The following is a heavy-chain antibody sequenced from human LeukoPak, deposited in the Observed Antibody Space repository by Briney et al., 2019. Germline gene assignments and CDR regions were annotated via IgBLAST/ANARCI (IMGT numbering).Heavy chain of an antibody. D-gene: IGHD6-6*01. CDR1: GGTFSSYA. Sequence: ASVKVSCKASGGTFSSYAISWVRQAPGQGLEWMGGIIPIFGTANYAQKFQGRVTITTDESTSTAYMELSSLRSEDTAVYYCARDKSIAARPFYYYYYYMDVWGKGTTVTVSS. CDR3: ARDKSIAARPFYYYYYYMDV. CDR2: IIPIFGTA. J-gene: IGHJ6*03. V-gene: IGHV1-69*05.